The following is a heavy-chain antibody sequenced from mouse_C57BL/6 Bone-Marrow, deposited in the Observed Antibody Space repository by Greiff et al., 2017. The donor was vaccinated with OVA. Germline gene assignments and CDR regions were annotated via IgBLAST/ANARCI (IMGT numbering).Heavy chain of an antibody. CDR2: ISDGGSYT. V-gene: IGHV5-4*01. CDR3: ARKENYYGSSPYFDV. D-gene: IGHD1-1*01. Sequence: EVQVVESGGGLVKPGGSLKLSCAASGFTFSSYAMSWVRQTPEKRLEWVATISDGGSYTYYPDNVKGRFTISRDNAKNNLYLQMSHLKSEDTAMYYCARKENYYGSSPYFDVWGTGTTVTVSS. CDR1: GFTFSSYA. J-gene: IGHJ1*03.